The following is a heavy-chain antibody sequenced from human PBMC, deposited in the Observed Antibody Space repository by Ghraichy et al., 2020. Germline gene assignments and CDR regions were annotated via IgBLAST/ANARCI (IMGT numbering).Heavy chain of an antibody. D-gene: IGHD6-13*01. CDR3: AKDPGQQLVRINFDY. V-gene: IGHV3-9*01. CDR2: ISWNSGSI. Sequence: GGSLRLSCAASGFTFDDYAMHWVRQAPGKGLEWVSGISWNSGSIGYADSVKGRFTISRDNAKNSLYLQMNSLRAEDTALYYCAKDPGQQLVRINFDYWGQGTLVTVSS. J-gene: IGHJ4*02. CDR1: GFTFDDYA.